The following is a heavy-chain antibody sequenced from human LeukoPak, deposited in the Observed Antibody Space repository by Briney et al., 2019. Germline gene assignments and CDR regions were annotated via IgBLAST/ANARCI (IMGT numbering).Heavy chain of an antibody. D-gene: IGHD3-22*01. V-gene: IGHV1-8*01. CDR2: MNSNTCNT. J-gene: IGHJ2*01. Sequence: ASVKVSCKASGFTLTNFDINWVRQATGQGLEWMGWMNSNTCNTGYAQEFQGRVTMTRDTSIGTAYMALTNLRSEDTAVYYCARGRRGSSGPWSWYLDLWGRGTLVTASS. CDR3: ARGRRGSSGPWSWYLDL. CDR1: GFTLTNFD.